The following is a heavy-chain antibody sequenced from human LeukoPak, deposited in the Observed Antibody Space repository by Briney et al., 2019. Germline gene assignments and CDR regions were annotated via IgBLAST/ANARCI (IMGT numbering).Heavy chain of an antibody. CDR3: ARISGPGTVGWAYYFDY. J-gene: IGHJ4*02. V-gene: IGHV3-48*03. CDR1: GFTFSSYE. Sequence: GSLRLSCAASGFTFSSYEMNWVRQAPGKGPEWVSYISSSGSTIYYADSVKGRFTISRDNAKNPLYLQMNSLRAEDTAVYYCARISGPGTVGWAYYFDYWGQGTLVTVSS. D-gene: IGHD1-14*01. CDR2: ISSSGSTI.